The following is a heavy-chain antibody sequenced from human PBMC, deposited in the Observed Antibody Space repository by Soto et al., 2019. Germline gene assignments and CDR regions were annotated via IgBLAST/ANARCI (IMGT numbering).Heavy chain of an antibody. CDR1: GFSLTGSGVG. V-gene: IGHV2-5*02. J-gene: IGHJ4*02. CDR2: IYWDDDK. D-gene: IGHD3-3*01. Sequence: QITLKESGPTLVKPTQTLTLTCTFSGFSLTGSGVGVGWISQPPGKALEWLALIYWDDDKRYSPSLKSRLTSAKDTSKNQVARTMTNMDPVDTATYYCARFLWSDTSLYYFDYWGQGTLVTVSS. CDR3: ARFLWSDTSLYYFDY.